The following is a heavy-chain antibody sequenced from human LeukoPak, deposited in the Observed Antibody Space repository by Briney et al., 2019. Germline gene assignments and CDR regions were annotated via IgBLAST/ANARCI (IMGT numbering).Heavy chain of an antibody. V-gene: IGHV3-21*01. CDR1: GLTFSSYT. CDR2: ISSSSSYI. Sequence: GRSLRLSCAASGLTFSSYTMNWVRQAPGKGLEWVSSISSSSSYIYYADSVKGRFTISRDNAKNSLYLQMNSLKAEDTAVYYCARDLRQTTHTRPRSFDYWGQGTLVTVSS. D-gene: IGHD1-14*01. CDR3: ARDLRQTTHTRPRSFDY. J-gene: IGHJ4*02.